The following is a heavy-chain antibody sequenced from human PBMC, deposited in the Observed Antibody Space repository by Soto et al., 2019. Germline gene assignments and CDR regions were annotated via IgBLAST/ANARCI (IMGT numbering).Heavy chain of an antibody. CDR1: GFTFDDYA. J-gene: IGHJ3*02. V-gene: IGHV3-9*01. CDR2: ISWNSGSI. Sequence: GGSLRLSCAASGFTFDDYAMHWVRQAPGKGLEWVPGISWNSGSIGYADSVKGRFTISRDNAKNSLYLQMNSLRAEDTALYYCARDSSGYLDAFDIWGQGTMVTVSS. CDR3: ARDSSGYLDAFDI. D-gene: IGHD3-22*01.